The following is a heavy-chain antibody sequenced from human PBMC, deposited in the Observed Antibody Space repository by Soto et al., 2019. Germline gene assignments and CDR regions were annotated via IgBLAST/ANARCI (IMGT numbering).Heavy chain of an antibody. Sequence: QVHLVQSGAEVKRPGSSVRVSCRASGGTFYTYAFTWVRQAPGQGLEWMGVITPMIGTTKYAQKFHGRVTFAADESASTAYMELSNLRSDDTGVYYCARDVSVMTSVFGFWGQGTLITVSS. CDR3: ARDVSVMTSVFGF. J-gene: IGHJ4*02. CDR1: GGTFYTYA. CDR2: ITPMIGTT. D-gene: IGHD3-10*01. V-gene: IGHV1-69*01.